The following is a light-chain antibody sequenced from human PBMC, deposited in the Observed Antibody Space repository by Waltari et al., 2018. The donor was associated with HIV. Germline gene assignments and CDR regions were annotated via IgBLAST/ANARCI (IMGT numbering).Light chain of an antibody. J-gene: IGKJ2*01. CDR1: QSVSSNS. CDR2: GAS. V-gene: IGKV3-20*01. CDR3: QQYGTSPYT. Sequence: EIVLTQSPGTLSLSPGENAPSSCRASQSVSSNSLAWYQQKPGQAPRLLIYGASSRAIDIPDRFSGSGSGTDFTLTIRRLEPEDFAVYCCQQYGTSPYTFGLGTKLEI.